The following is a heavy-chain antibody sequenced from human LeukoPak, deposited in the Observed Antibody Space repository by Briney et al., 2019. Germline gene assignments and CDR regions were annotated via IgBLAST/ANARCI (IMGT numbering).Heavy chain of an antibody. CDR3: ARDRGFLGRAAFDI. CDR2: IYYSGST. D-gene: IGHD3-3*01. V-gene: IGHV4-59*01. Sequence: PSETLSLTCTVSGGSISSYYWSWIRQPPGKGLEWIGYIYYSGSTNYNPSLKSRVTISVDTSKNQFSLKLSSVTAADTAVYYCARDRGFLGRAAFDIWGQGTMVTVSS. J-gene: IGHJ3*02. CDR1: GGSISSYY.